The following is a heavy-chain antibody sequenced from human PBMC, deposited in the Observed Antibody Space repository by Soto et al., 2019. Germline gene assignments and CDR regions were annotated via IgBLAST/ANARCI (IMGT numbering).Heavy chain of an antibody. CDR2: IIPMLDSV. Sequence: QVQLVQSGAEVRKPGSPVKVSCKASGGTFDNYAITWVRQAPGQGLEWMGGIIPMLDSVNYAEKFQDRVTIIADESTGTASMEVSSLRSEDAAVYYCARTYHYDSGAKTYFYYGMDVWGQGTTVTVSS. J-gene: IGHJ6*02. CDR3: ARTYHYDSGAKTYFYYGMDV. V-gene: IGHV1-69*12. D-gene: IGHD3-22*01. CDR1: GGTFDNYA.